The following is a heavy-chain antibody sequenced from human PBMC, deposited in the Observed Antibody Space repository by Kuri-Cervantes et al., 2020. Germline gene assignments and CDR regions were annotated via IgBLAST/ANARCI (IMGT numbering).Heavy chain of an antibody. CDR3: ARGARYYYMDV. Sequence: GGSLRLSCAASGFTFSSYWMFWIRQAPGKGLEWVSYISSSGSAIYYADSVKGRFTISRDNAKNSLYLQMNSLRAEDTAVYYCARGARYYYMDVWGKGTTVTVSS. V-gene: IGHV3-11*01. CDR2: ISSSGSAI. J-gene: IGHJ6*03. CDR1: GFTFSSYW.